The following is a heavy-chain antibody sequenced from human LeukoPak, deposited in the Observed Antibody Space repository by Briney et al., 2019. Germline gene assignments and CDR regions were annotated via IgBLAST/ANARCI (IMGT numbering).Heavy chain of an antibody. J-gene: IGHJ1*01. CDR2: INPNSGDT. CDR1: GYSFTDYY. D-gene: IGHD3-22*01. V-gene: IGHV1-2*02. CDR3: ARGYYDSNDFEYFQH. Sequence: RASVKVSCKASGYSFTDYYMHWVRQAPGQGLEWMGWINPNSGDTNFAQKFQGRVTMTRDTSISTVYMELSRLRSDDTAVFYCARGYYDSNDFEYFQHWGQGTLVTVSS.